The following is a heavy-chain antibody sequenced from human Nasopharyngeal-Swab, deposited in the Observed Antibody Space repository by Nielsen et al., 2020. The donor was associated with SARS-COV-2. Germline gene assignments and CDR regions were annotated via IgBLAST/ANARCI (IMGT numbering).Heavy chain of an antibody. CDR3: ARGYSYGHIDY. CDR1: GYTFTSYA. J-gene: IGHJ4*02. Sequence: ASVKVSCKASGYTFTSYAMHWVRQAPGQRLEWMGWINAGNGNTKYSQKFQGRVTITRDTSASTAYMELSSLRSEDTAVYYRARGYSYGHIDYWGQGTLVTVSS. D-gene: IGHD5-18*01. CDR2: INAGNGNT. V-gene: IGHV1-3*01.